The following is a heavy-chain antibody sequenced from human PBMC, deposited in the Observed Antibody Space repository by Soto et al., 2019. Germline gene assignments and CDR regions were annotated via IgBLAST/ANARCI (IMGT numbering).Heavy chain of an antibody. Sequence: GASVKVSCKASGGTFSSYAISWVRQAPGQGLEWMGGIIPIFGTANYAQKFQGRVTITADESTSTAYMELSSLRSEDTAVYYCAGVVVAATPNWYYYYGMDVWGQGTTVTVSS. CDR3: AGVVVAATPNWYYYYGMDV. CDR2: IIPIFGTA. D-gene: IGHD2-15*01. V-gene: IGHV1-69*13. CDR1: GGTFSSYA. J-gene: IGHJ6*02.